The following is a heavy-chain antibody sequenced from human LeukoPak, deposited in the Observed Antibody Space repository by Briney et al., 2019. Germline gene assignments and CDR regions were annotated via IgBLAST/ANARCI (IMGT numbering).Heavy chain of an antibody. V-gene: IGHV4-39*07. J-gene: IGHJ4*02. CDR3: ARLGGYNTIDY. CDR1: GGSISSSSYY. CDR2: IYYSGST. D-gene: IGHD5-24*01. Sequence: SETLSLTCTVSGGSISSSSYYWGWIRQPPGKGLEWIGSIYYSGSTYYNPSLKSRVTISVDTSKNQFSLKLSSVTAADTAVYYCARLGGYNTIDYWGQGTLVTVSS.